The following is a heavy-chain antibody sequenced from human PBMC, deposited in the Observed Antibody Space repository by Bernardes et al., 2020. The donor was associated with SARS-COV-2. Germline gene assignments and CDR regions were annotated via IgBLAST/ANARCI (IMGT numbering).Heavy chain of an antibody. Sequence: SETLSLICTVSGGSISTNSYYWVWIRQPPGKGLEWIGSIYYGGRTYYNPSLMSRVSISLDTSTNHFSLNLSSVTAADTADYYCARQPWIRLWSGSYYQYYYYMDVWGKGTTVTVSS. CDR1: GGSISTNSYY. V-gene: IGHV4-39*07. J-gene: IGHJ6*03. CDR3: ARQPWIRLWSGSYYQYYYYMDV. D-gene: IGHD3-10*02. CDR2: IYYGGRT.